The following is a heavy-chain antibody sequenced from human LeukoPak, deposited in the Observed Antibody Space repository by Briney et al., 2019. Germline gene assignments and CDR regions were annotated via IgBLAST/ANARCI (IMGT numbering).Heavy chain of an antibody. CDR1: AFNFPSYA. D-gene: IGHD4-17*01. CDR3: GRDPKCDYVGAFEF. CDR2: IGGSVTYA. J-gene: IGHJ3*01. V-gene: IGHV3-23*01. Sequence: PGGYLRVSCVASAFNFPSYAMTWDRLTPGKGLEWVVSIGGSVTYARYADSVRGTFTVSRDNSKDTLYLQMDSMRAEDTAFYYCGRDPKCDYVGAFEFWGRGTLVSVSS.